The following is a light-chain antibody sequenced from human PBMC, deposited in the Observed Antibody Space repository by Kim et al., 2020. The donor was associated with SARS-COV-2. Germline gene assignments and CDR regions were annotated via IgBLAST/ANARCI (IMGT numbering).Light chain of an antibody. CDR3: SAWDNSLSAVL. CDR1: TSNVGVHY. J-gene: IGLJ2*01. Sequence: GQRVTIYCSGSTSNVGVHYVYWYPHLPGKAPHLLIYRNNQRPSGVPDRFSGSRSDTSASLAISGLRSEDEGDYYCSAWDNSLSAVLFGGGTQLTVL. CDR2: RNN. V-gene: IGLV1-47*01.